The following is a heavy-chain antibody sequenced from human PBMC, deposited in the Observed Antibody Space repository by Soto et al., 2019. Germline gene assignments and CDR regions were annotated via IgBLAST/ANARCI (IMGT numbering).Heavy chain of an antibody. Sequence: ASVKVSCKASGYMFIRYGLNWVRQASGQGLECMGLIRPYNGNTNYAQKFQGRVTMTTDTSTSTAYMEMRSLRSDDTAVYYCVRDLDGSGSYYTDYWG. CDR3: VRDLDGSGSYYTDY. J-gene: IGHJ4*01. CDR2: IRPYNGNT. CDR1: GYMFIRYG. D-gene: IGHD3-10*01. V-gene: IGHV1-18*01.